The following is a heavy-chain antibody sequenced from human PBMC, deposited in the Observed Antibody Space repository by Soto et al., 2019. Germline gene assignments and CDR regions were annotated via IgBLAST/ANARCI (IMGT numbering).Heavy chain of an antibody. J-gene: IGHJ6*03. CDR1: GGSISSYY. Sequence: SETLSLTCTVSGGSISSYYWSWIRQPPGKGLEWIGYIYYSGSTNYNPSLKSRVTISVDTSKNQFSLKLSSVTAADTAVYYCARTGATIFGVVTDYYYYYMDVWGKGTTVTVSS. V-gene: IGHV4-59*01. CDR2: IYYSGST. D-gene: IGHD3-3*01. CDR3: ARTGATIFGVVTDYYYYYMDV.